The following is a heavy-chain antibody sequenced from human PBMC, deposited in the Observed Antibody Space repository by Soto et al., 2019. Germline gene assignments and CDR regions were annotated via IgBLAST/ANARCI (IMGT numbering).Heavy chain of an antibody. CDR1: GGSVSGYF. CDR3: ARRYCSDSYCSYFDY. CDR2: INHSGTT. D-gene: IGHD2-15*01. J-gene: IGHJ4*02. Sequence: LSLTCSVDGGSVSGYFWSLIRQPPWKGLEWIGEINHSGTTSYSPSLDSRVTTSVDTSKNQFSLRLSSVTAADTAIYYCARRYCSDSYCSYFDYWGRGTLVTVSS. V-gene: IGHV4-34*01.